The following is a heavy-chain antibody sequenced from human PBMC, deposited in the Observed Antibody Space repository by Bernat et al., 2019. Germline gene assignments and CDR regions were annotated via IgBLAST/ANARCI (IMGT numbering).Heavy chain of an antibody. V-gene: IGHV3-30-3*01. Sequence: QVQLVESGGGVVQPGRSLRLSCAASGFTFSSYAMHWVRQAPGKGLEWVAVISYDGSNKYYADSVKGRFTISRDNSKNTLYLQMNSLRAEDTAVYYCARDAYCISTSCRAPFDYRGQGTLVTVSS. D-gene: IGHD2-2*01. CDR1: GFTFSSYA. J-gene: IGHJ4*02. CDR3: ARDAYCISTSCRAPFDY. CDR2: ISYDGSNK.